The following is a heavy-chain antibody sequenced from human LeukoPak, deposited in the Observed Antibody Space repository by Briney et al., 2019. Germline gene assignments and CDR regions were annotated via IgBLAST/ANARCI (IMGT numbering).Heavy chain of an antibody. V-gene: IGHV4-4*08. CDR2: ISTSGST. Sequence: SETLSLTCAVSAASISNYYWSWIRQAPGKGLEWIGYISTSGSTNYNPSLKSRVTMSIDTSKNQFSLKLRSMTAADTAVYYCARDGPTSTAPFDYWGQGTLVTVSS. CDR3: ARDGPTSTAPFDY. D-gene: IGHD1-26*01. J-gene: IGHJ4*02. CDR1: AASISNYY.